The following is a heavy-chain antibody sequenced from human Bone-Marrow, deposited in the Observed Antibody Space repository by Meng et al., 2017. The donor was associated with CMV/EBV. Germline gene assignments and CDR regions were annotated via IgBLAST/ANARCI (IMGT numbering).Heavy chain of an antibody. D-gene: IGHD2-21*01. CDR1: GFTFSSYW. J-gene: IGHJ6*02. Sequence: GGSLRLSCAASGFTFSSYWMSWVRQAPGKGLEWVANIKQDGSEKYYVDSVKGRFTISRDNAKNSLYLQMNSLRAEDTAVYYCAREVAYIYYYYGMDVWGQGTTVTVSS. V-gene: IGHV3-7*01. CDR3: AREVAYIYYYYGMDV. CDR2: IKQDGSEK.